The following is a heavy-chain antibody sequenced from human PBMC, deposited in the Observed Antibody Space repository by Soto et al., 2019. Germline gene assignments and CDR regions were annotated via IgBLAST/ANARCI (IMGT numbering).Heavy chain of an antibody. D-gene: IGHD3-3*01. CDR2: IYYSGST. Sequence: SETLSLTCTVSGGSISSSSYYWGWIRQPPGKGLEWIGSIYYSGSTYYNPSLESRVTISVDTSKNQFSLKLSSVTAADTAVYYCARPYDFWSGPFDYWGQGTLVTVSS. CDR3: ARPYDFWSGPFDY. CDR1: GGSISSSSYY. V-gene: IGHV4-39*01. J-gene: IGHJ4*02.